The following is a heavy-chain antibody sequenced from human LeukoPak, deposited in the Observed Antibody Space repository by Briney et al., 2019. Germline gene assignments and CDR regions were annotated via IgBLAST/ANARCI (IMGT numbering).Heavy chain of an antibody. Sequence: GASVKVSCKASGYAFTDYTMHWLRQAPGQRLDWMGWINGGSGNTKYSPELQGRVTITRETSSSTAYTELSRLRSENQVGYYLSNPRYHHSCYYYVDWGKGTLVTVSS. J-gene: IGHJ4*02. CDR3: SNPRYHHSCYYYVD. CDR1: GYAFTDYT. D-gene: IGHD3-22*01. V-gene: IGHV1-3*01. CDR2: INGGSGNT.